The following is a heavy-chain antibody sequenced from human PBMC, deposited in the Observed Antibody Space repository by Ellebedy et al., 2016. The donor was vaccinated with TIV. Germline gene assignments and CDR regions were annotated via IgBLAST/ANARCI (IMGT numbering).Heavy chain of an antibody. Sequence: SETLSITXYVSGCSINRDYWKWIRQRPGKGLEWVGYTLHTGTTNYNPSLKRRVTRSVDTSKTQFFLTMTSVTAADTDVYYCARDSWSEDRGYYYVWGQGTLVTVSS. J-gene: IGHJ4*02. CDR1: GCSINRDY. D-gene: IGHD3-22*01. V-gene: IGHV4-59*01. CDR3: ARDSWSEDRGYYYV. CDR2: TLHTGTT.